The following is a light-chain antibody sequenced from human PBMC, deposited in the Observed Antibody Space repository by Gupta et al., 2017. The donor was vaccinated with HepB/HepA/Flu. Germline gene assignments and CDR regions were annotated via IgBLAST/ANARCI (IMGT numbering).Light chain of an antibody. CDR3: QVWDSSSDNLYV. Sequence: SSVLTQPPSVSVAPGKTARITCGGNNIGSKSVHWYQQKPGQAPVLVIYYDSDRPSGSPERFSGSNSGNTATLTISRVEAGDEADYYCQVWDSSSDNLYVFGTGTKVTVL. J-gene: IGLJ1*01. CDR2: YDS. CDR1: NIGSKS. V-gene: IGLV3-21*04.